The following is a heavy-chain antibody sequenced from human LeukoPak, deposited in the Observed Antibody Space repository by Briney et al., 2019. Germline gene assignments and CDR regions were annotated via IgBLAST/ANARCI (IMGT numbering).Heavy chain of an antibody. Sequence: SETLSLTCAVSGYSISSGYYWGWIRQPPGKGLEWIGSIYHSGSTFHNPSLKSRVTITVDTSKNQFSLKLRSVTAADTAVYYCARASNPDYYGSGTDNWFDPWGQGTLVTVSS. CDR2: IYHSGST. D-gene: IGHD3-10*01. J-gene: IGHJ5*02. CDR3: ARASNPDYYGSGTDNWFDP. V-gene: IGHV4-38-2*01. CDR1: GYSISSGYY.